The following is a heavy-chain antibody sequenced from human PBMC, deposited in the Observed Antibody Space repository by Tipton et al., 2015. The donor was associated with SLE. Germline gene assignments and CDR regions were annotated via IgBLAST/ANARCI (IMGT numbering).Heavy chain of an antibody. J-gene: IGHJ6*02. V-gene: IGHV1-69*13. CDR2: IIPIFGTA. Sequence: QSGAEVKKPGASVKVSCKASGGTFSSYAISWVRQAPGQGLEWMGGIIPIFGTANYAQKFQGRVTITADESTSTAYMQLSSLRSEDTAVYYCAKTGGDIVGVPEAINEVGVYGMDVWGQGTTVTVSS. CDR1: GGTFSSYA. CDR3: AKTGGDIVGVPEAINEVGVYGMDV. D-gene: IGHD2-2*01.